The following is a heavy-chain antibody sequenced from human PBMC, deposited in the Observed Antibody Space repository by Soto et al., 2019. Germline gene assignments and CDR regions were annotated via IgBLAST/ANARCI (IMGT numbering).Heavy chain of an antibody. V-gene: IGHV4-31*03. J-gene: IGHJ5*02. Sequence: SETLSLTCTVSGGSIISGNSYWSWIRQHPGKGLEWIGYIYYSGSTYYNPSLKSRVTISVDTSKNQFSLKLSSVTAADTAVYYCARTSYDSSGTAADPWGQGTLVTVSS. CDR3: ARTSYDSSGTAADP. CDR1: GGSIISGNSY. CDR2: IYYSGST. D-gene: IGHD3-22*01.